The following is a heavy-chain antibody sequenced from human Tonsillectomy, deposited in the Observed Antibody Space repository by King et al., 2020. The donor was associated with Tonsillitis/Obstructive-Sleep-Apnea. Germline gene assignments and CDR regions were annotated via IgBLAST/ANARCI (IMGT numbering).Heavy chain of an antibody. V-gene: IGHV3-23*04. D-gene: IGHD6-13*01. CDR2: ISGSGNEK. J-gene: IGHJ4*02. CDR3: AKEGPGGQQLIWVDS. Sequence: VQLVQSGGGLVQPGGSLRLSGAGSGFTFRNSAMSWVRQVPGKRLEWVSAISGSGNEKYYADSGRGRFSISRDNSKNRLYLQLNSLRADDTALYYCAKEGPGGQQLIWVDSWGQGTLVTVSS. CDR1: GFTFRNSA.